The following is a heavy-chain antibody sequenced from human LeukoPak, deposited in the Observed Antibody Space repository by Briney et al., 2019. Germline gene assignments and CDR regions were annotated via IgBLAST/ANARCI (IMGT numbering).Heavy chain of an antibody. D-gene: IGHD1-26*01. CDR2: INHSGST. J-gene: IGHJ4*02. Sequence: SETLSLTCAVYGGSFSGYYWSWIRQPPGKWLEWIGEINHSGSTNYNPSLKSRVTISVDTSKNQFSLKLSFVTAADTAVYYCARGVRLAWVLQRAIFDYWGQGTLVTVSS. CDR3: ARGVRLAWVLQRAIFDY. CDR1: GGSFSGYY. V-gene: IGHV4-34*01.